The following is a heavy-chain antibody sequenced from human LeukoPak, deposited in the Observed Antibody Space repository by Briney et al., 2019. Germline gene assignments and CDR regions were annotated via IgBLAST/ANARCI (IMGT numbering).Heavy chain of an antibody. J-gene: IGHJ4*02. V-gene: IGHV4-34*01. CDR1: GVSLSDDY. CDR3: ARANYYDGDY. CDR2: IDHRGRT. Sequence: SETLSLTCDVYGVSLSDDYWAWIRQSPGKGLEWIGEIDHRGRTNYNPSLKSRVTISVDTSKNQFFLKLSSVTAADTAVYYCARANYYDGDYWGQGTLVTVSS. D-gene: IGHD3-22*01.